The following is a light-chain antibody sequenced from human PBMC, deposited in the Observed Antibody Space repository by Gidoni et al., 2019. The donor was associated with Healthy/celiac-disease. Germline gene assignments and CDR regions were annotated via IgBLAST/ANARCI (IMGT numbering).Light chain of an antibody. J-gene: IGKJ4*01. Sequence: EIVMTQSPATLSVSPGERATLSCRASQSVSSNLAWYQQKPGQAPRLLIYGASTRATGIPAMFSVSASATEFTLTISSLQSEAFAVYYCQQYNNWPPLTFGGGTKVEIK. CDR3: QQYNNWPPLT. V-gene: IGKV3-15*01. CDR1: QSVSSN. CDR2: GAS.